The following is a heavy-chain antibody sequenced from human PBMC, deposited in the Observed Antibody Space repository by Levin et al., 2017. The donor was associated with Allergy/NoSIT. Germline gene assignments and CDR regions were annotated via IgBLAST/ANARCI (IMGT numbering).Heavy chain of an antibody. J-gene: IGHJ3*02. CDR2: VKSKTDGGTT. D-gene: IGHD1-1*01. CDR3: TTDDQLEMGDDSFDI. Sequence: GESLKISCAASGFTFSNAWMNWVRQAPGKGLEWVGRVKSKTDGGTTDFAAPVKGRFTISRDDSKNTLYLQMNSLKTDDTAVYYCTTDDQLEMGDDSFDIWGRGTMVTVSS. V-gene: IGHV3-15*01. CDR1: GFTFSNAW.